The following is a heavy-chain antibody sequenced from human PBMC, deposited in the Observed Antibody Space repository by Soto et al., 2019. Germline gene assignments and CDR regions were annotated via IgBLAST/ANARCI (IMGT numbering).Heavy chain of an antibody. V-gene: IGHV4-59*01. CDR3: ARLDFWSGYYSDYYYGMDV. J-gene: IGHJ6*02. D-gene: IGHD3-3*01. CDR1: GGSISSYY. Sequence: KASETLSLTCTVSGGSISSYYWSWIRQPPGKGLEWIGYIYYSGSTNYNPSLKSRVTISVDTSKNQFSLKLSSVTAADTAVYYCARLDFWSGYYSDYYYGMDVWGQGTTVTVSS. CDR2: IYYSGST.